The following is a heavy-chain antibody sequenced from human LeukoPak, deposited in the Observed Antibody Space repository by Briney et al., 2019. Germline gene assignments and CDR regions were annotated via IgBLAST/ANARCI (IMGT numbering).Heavy chain of an antibody. J-gene: IGHJ4*02. Sequence: GGSLRLSCAASGFTVSSNYMSWVRQAPGKGLEWVSAISGSGGSTYYADSVKGRFTISRDNSKNTLYLQMNSLRAEDTAVYYCAKGADDETYYDFWSGYLDYWGQGTLVTVSS. V-gene: IGHV3-23*01. CDR1: GFTVSSNY. CDR3: AKGADDETYYDFWSGYLDY. D-gene: IGHD3-3*01. CDR2: ISGSGGST.